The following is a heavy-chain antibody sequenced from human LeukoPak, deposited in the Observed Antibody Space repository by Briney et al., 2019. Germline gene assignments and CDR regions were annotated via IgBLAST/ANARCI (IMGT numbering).Heavy chain of an antibody. D-gene: IGHD3-10*01. V-gene: IGHV3-66*01. CDR3: ARDGYYYGSGSYYNTY. CDR2: IYSGGST. Sequence: PGGSLRLSCAASGFTVSSNYMSWVRQAPGKGLEWVSVIYSGGSTYYADSVKGRFTISRDNSKNTLYLQMNSLRAEDTAVYYCARDGYYYGSGSYYNTYWGQGTLVTVSS. CDR1: GFTVSSNY. J-gene: IGHJ4*02.